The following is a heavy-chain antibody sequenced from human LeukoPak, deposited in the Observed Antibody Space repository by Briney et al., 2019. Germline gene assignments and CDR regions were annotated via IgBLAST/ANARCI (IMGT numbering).Heavy chain of an antibody. CDR1: GYTFTDYY. CDR2: IHPNSGGT. D-gene: IGHD4-11*01. V-gene: IGHV1-2*06. Sequence: ASVKVSCKTSGYTFTDYYIHWVRQAPGQGPEWMGRIHPNSGGTNYAQKFQGRVTMTRDTSIITAYMELTSLTSDDTAVYYCARDRAGDPDYSFDQRGQGTLVTVSS. CDR3: ARDRAGDPDYSFDQ. J-gene: IGHJ4*02.